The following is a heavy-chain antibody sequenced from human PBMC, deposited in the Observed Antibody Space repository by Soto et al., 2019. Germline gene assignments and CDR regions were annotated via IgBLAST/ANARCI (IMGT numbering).Heavy chain of an antibody. V-gene: IGHV3-53*01. J-gene: IGHJ4*02. Sequence: VGSLRLSCAASWFTVSSNYMSWVRQAPGKGLEWVSVIYSGGSTYYADSVKGRFTISRDNSKNTLYLQMNSLRAEDTAVYYCARALPGYYDSSGYYYFDYWGQGTLVTVLL. CDR3: ARALPGYYDSSGYYYFDY. CDR2: IYSGGST. D-gene: IGHD3-22*01. CDR1: WFTVSSNY.